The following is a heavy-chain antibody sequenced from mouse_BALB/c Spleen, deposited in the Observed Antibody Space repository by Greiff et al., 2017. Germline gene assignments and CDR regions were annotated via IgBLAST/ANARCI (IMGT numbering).Heavy chain of an antibody. J-gene: IGHJ4*01. D-gene: IGHD2-13*01. V-gene: IGHV5-6*03. Sequence: EVKLVESGGGLVKPGGSLKLSCAASGFTFSSYAMSWVRQTPEKRLEWVATISSGGSYTYYPDSVKGRFTISRDNAKNTLYLQMSSLKSEDTAMYYCARLGDPGYAMDYWGQGTSVTVSA. CDR3: ARLGDPGYAMDY. CDR1: GFTFSSYA. CDR2: ISSGGSYT.